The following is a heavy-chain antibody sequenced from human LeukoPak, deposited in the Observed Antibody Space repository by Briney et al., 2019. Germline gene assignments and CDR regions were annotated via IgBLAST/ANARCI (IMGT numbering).Heavy chain of an antibody. CDR1: GGSISSSSYY. CDR2: IYYSGST. CDR3: ASPRITMVRGVIIPDFWFDP. J-gene: IGHJ5*02. V-gene: IGHV4-39*07. Sequence: PSETLSLTCTVSGGSISSSSYYWGWIRQPPGKGLEWIGSIYYSGSTYYNPSLKSRVTISVDASKNQFSLKLSSVTAADTAVYYCASPRITMVRGVIIPDFWFDPWGQGTLVTVSS. D-gene: IGHD3-10*01.